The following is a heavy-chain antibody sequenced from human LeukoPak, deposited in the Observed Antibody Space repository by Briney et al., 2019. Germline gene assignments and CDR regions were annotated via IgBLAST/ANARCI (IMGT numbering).Heavy chain of an antibody. CDR3: ARGGSSHNNWFDP. CDR1: GFTFSNYW. Sequence: GGSLRLSCAASGFTFSNYWMHWVRQAPGKGLEWVSSISSSSSYIYYADSVKGRFTISRDNAKNSLYLQMNSLRAEDTAVYYCARGGSSHNNWFDPWGQGTLVTVSS. V-gene: IGHV3-21*01. J-gene: IGHJ5*02. D-gene: IGHD2-2*01. CDR2: ISSSSSYI.